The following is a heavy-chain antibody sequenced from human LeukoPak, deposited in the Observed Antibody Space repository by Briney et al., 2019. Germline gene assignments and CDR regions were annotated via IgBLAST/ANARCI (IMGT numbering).Heavy chain of an antibody. CDR1: GFTFNSYA. J-gene: IGHJ4*02. V-gene: IGHV3-30-3*01. Sequence: GGSLRLSCAASGFTFNSYAMHWVRQAPGKGLEWVAVVSYDGSNKYYADSVKGRFTISRDNSKNTLYLQMNSLRAEDTAVYYCASSRVYSSGWYYYFDNWGQGTLVTVSS. CDR3: ASSRVYSSGWYYYFDN. CDR2: VSYDGSNK. D-gene: IGHD6-19*01.